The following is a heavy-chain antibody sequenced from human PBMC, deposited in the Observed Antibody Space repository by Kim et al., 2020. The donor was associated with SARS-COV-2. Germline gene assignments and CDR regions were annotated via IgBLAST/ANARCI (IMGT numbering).Heavy chain of an antibody. D-gene: IGHD6-6*01. Sequence: SVKVSCKASGFTFTSSAVQWVRQARGQSLEWIGWIVVGSGNTNYAQKFQERVTITRDTSTSTAYMELSSLRSEDTAVYYCAESIAARLPNDAVDIWGQGTMVTVSS. J-gene: IGHJ3*02. CDR2: IVVGSGNT. V-gene: IGHV1-58*01. CDR3: AESIAARLPNDAVDI. CDR1: GFTFTSSA.